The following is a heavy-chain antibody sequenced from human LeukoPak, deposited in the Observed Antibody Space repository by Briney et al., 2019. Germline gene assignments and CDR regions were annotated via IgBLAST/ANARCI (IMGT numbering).Heavy chain of an antibody. J-gene: IGHJ4*02. CDR2: ISFDGSYK. V-gene: IGHV3-30*03. CDR3: ATASSSWYYFDY. CDR1: GFTFSDYG. Sequence: GGSLRLSCAASGFTFSDYGMHWVRQAPGKGLEWVAVISFDGSYKHYADSVKGRFTISRDNSKNTLYMQMNSLRSEDTAVYYCATASSSWYYFDYWGQGTLVTVSS. D-gene: IGHD6-13*01.